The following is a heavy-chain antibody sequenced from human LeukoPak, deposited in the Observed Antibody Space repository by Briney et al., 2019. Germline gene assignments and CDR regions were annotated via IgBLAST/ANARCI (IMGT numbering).Heavy chain of an antibody. D-gene: IGHD3-16*01. CDR1: GFTFDDYA. V-gene: IGHV3-9*03. J-gene: IGHJ6*03. Sequence: GGSLRLSCAASGFTFDDYAMHWVRQAPGKGLEWVSGITWNSDNIEYADSVEGRFTISRDNAKNSLYLQMNSLRAEDMALYYCAKGGGGRLIYYYYMDVWGKGTTVTVSS. CDR2: ITWNSDNI. CDR3: AKGGGGRLIYYYYMDV.